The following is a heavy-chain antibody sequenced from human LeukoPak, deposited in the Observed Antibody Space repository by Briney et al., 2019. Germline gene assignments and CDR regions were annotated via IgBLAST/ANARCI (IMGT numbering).Heavy chain of an antibody. CDR1: GGSFSGYY. CDR3: ASHSSIAARRHFDY. Sequence: SETLSLTCAVYGGSFSGYYWSWLRQPPGKGLEWIGEINHSGSTNYNPSLKSRVNISVDTSKNQFSLKLSSVTAADTAVYYCASHSSIAARRHFDYWGQGTLVTVSS. J-gene: IGHJ4*02. V-gene: IGHV4-34*01. D-gene: IGHD6-6*01. CDR2: INHSGST.